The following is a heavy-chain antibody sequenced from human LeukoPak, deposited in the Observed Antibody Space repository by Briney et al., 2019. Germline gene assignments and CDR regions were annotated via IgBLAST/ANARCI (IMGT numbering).Heavy chain of an antibody. CDR1: GFTFSSYS. Sequence: GGSLRLSCAASGFTFSSYSMNWVRQAPGKGLEWVSYISSSSSTIYYADSVKGRFTISRDNAKNSLYLQMNSLRVEDTAVYYCASGYDFWSGYPYFDYWGQGTLVTVSS. D-gene: IGHD3-3*01. CDR2: ISSSSSTI. CDR3: ASGYDFWSGYPYFDY. J-gene: IGHJ4*02. V-gene: IGHV3-48*01.